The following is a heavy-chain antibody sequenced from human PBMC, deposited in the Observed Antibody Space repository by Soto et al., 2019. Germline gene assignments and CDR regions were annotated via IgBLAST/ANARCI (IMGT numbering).Heavy chain of an antibody. Sequence: QVQLQESGPGLVKPSETLSLTCTVSGDSVTTYYWSWIRQPPGQGLEWIGYVYYGGTPNYNPSLKSRVTMSVDTSRRQFSLRLTSVTAADTAVYYCARLTTPCCYYNWFDPWGQGTLVTVSS. CDR1: GDSVTTYY. J-gene: IGHJ5*02. V-gene: IGHV4-59*02. CDR2: VYYGGTP. CDR3: ARLTTPCCYYNWFDP. D-gene: IGHD2-15*01.